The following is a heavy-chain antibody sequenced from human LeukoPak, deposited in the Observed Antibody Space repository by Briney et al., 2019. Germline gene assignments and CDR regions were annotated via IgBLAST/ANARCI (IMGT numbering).Heavy chain of an antibody. CDR3: ARDRPQYCSGGSCYVPDY. CDR1: GFTFSHYG. Sequence: PGGSLRLSCAASGFTFSHYGMHWVRQAPGKGLEWVAVIWYDGSNKYYADSVKGRFTISRDNSKNTLYLQMNSLRAEDTAVYYCARDRPQYCSGGSCYVPDYWGQGTLVTVSS. CDR2: IWYDGSNK. V-gene: IGHV3-33*01. J-gene: IGHJ4*02. D-gene: IGHD2-15*01.